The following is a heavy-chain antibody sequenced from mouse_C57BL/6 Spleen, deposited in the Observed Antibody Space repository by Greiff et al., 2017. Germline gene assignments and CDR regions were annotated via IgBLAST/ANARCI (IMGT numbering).Heavy chain of an antibody. Sequence: EVMLVASGGGLVQPKGSLKLSCAASGFSFNTYAMNWVRQAPGKGLEWVARIRSKSNNYATYYADSVKDRFTISRDDSESMLYLQMNNLKTEDTAMYYCVRRRGSWFAYWGQGTLVTVSA. J-gene: IGHJ3*01. CDR1: GFSFNTYA. D-gene: IGHD3-1*01. CDR2: IRSKSNNYAT. CDR3: VRRRGSWFAY. V-gene: IGHV10-1*01.